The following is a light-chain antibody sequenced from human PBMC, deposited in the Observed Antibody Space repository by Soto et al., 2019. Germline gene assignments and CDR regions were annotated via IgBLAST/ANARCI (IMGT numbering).Light chain of an antibody. J-gene: IGKJ1*01. CDR3: QQHPHWPRT. V-gene: IGKV3-15*01. CDR1: QSVSSN. Sequence: EIVMPQSPATLSVSPGERATLSCRASQSVSSNLAWYQQKPGQAPRLLIYGASTRATGIPARFSGSGSGTEFTLTISSIHSEEVSVYYSQQHPHWPRTFGRGTKVEIK. CDR2: GAS.